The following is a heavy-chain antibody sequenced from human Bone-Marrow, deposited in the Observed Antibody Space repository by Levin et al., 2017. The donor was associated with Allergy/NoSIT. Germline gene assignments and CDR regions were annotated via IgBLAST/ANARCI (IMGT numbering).Heavy chain of an antibody. CDR3: ATAVTTLDFDY. J-gene: IGHJ4*02. D-gene: IGHD4-17*01. V-gene: IGHV1-2*06. Sequence: AASVKVSCKASGFAFSDYFIHWVRQAPGQGLEWMGRIGPNSGGTNYAQEFHGRVTMTRDTSISTAYMELSRLRSDDTAVYYCATAVTTLDFDYWGQGTLVTVSS. CDR2: IGPNSGGT. CDR1: GFAFSDYF.